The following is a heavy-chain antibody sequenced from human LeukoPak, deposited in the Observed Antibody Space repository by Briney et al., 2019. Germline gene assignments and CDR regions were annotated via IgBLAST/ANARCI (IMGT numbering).Heavy chain of an antibody. J-gene: IGHJ6*02. CDR1: GGSISSGDYY. CDR2: IYYSGST. CDR3: ARAYSGYDHDYGMDV. Sequence: SQTLSLTCTVSGGSISSGDYYWSWIRQHPGKGLEWIGYIYYSGSTYYNPSLKSRVTISVDTSKNQFSLKLSSVTAADTAVYYCARAYSGYDHDYGMDVWGQGTTVTVSS. V-gene: IGHV4-31*03. D-gene: IGHD5-12*01.